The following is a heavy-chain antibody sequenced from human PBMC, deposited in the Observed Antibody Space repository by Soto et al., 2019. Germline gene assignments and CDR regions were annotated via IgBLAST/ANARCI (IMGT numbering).Heavy chain of an antibody. J-gene: IGHJ4*02. V-gene: IGHV3-23*01. CDR3: AKFSSSSPKAPFDY. CDR2: ISGSGGST. D-gene: IGHD6-6*01. CDR1: GFTFSSYA. Sequence: LRLSCAASGFTFSSYAMSWVRQAPGKGLEWVSAISGSGGSTYYADSVKGRFTISRDNSKNTLYLQMNSLRAEDTAVYYCAKFSSSSPKAPFDYWGQGTLVTVSS.